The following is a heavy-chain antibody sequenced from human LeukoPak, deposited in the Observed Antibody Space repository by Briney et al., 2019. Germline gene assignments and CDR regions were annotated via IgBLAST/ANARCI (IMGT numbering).Heavy chain of an antibody. Sequence: GGSLRLSCAASGFTFSNYIMHWVRQAPGKGLDWVAVILENGSNQYYADSVKGRFTISRDNSKNSLYLQMNSLRAEDTAVYYCARILSSGWGELGYWGQGTLVTVSS. CDR3: ARILSSGWGELGY. CDR2: ILENGSNQ. D-gene: IGHD6-19*01. J-gene: IGHJ4*02. CDR1: GFTFSNYI. V-gene: IGHV3-30*04.